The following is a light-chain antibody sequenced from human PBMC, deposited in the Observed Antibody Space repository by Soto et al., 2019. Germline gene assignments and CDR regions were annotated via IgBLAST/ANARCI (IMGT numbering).Light chain of an antibody. CDR2: GAS. J-gene: IGKJ1*01. CDR1: QSVSSN. CDR3: QQYNNWPET. V-gene: IGKV3-15*01. Sequence: EIMMRQSLATLSVSPGERATLSPRASQSVSSNLAWYQQKPGQAPRLLIYGASTRATGIPARFSGSGSGTEFTLTISSLQSEDFAVYYCQQYNNWPETFGQGTKVDIK.